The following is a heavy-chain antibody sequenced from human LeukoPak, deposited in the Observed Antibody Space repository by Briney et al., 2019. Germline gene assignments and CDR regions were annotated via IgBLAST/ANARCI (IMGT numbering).Heavy chain of an antibody. V-gene: IGHV3-23*01. J-gene: IGHJ4*02. Sequence: GGSLRLSCAASGFTFSSYAMSWDRQAPGKGLEWVSAISGSGGSTYYADSVKGRFTISRDNSKNTLYLQMNSLRAEDTAVYYCAKWDSSRSFVDWGQGALVTVSS. CDR2: ISGSGGST. CDR1: GFTFSSYA. D-gene: IGHD6-13*01. CDR3: AKWDSSRSFVD.